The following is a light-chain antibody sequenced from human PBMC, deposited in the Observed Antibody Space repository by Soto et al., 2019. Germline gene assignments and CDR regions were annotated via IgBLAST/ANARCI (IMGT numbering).Light chain of an antibody. CDR2: CAS. J-gene: IGKJ5*01. Sequence: IVMTQSPDSLPVSLGERATINCKSSQSVFYTSNNKNYLGWYQQKPGNPPKLLIYCASTRHCGLPDRFIGSESGTDFTLTTTGLHAEAVALYFCQKYYTSPPTFGQGTRLEI. V-gene: IGKV4-1*01. CDR3: QKYYTSPPT. CDR1: QSVFYTSNNKNY.